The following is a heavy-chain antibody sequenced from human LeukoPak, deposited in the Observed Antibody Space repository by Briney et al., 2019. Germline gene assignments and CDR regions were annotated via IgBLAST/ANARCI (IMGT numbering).Heavy chain of an antibody. CDR2: ISFDGNNK. CDR3: AREGPGSSWSCFEY. J-gene: IGHJ4*02. D-gene: IGHD6-13*01. CDR1: GFAFSSYG. Sequence: GGSLRLSCGASGFAFSSYGMHWVRQAPGKGLEWVAIISFDGNNKYYADSVKGRFTISRDNSKNTLYLQMNSLRAEDTAVYYCAREGPGSSWSCFEYWGQGTLVTVSS. V-gene: IGHV3-30*03.